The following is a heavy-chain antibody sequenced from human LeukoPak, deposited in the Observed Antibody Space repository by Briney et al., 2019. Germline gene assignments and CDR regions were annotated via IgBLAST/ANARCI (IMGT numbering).Heavy chain of an antibody. Sequence: PGGSLRLSCAGTGFTFRSDAMGWLRQAPGKGLEWVSGISSSTGSTYYADSVKGRFTISRDNSKNTLYLQMNSLRAEDTAVYYCAKDRGRTGVRVAYWGKGTLVTVSS. CDR3: AKDRGRTGVRVAY. CDR2: ISSSTGST. D-gene: IGHD3-10*01. J-gene: IGHJ4*02. CDR1: GFTFRSDA. V-gene: IGHV3-23*01.